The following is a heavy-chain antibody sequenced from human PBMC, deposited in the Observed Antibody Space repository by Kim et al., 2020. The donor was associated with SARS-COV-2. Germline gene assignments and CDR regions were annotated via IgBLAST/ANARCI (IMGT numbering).Heavy chain of an antibody. J-gene: IGHJ4*02. CDR2: IYPGDSDT. D-gene: IGHD2-2*01. CDR3: ATPPQYCSSTSCPANGLVDY. V-gene: IGHV5-51*01. CDR1: GYSFTSYW. Sequence: GESLKISCKGSGYSFTSYWIGWVRQMPGKGLEWMGIIYPGDSDTRYSPSFQGQVTISADKSISTAYLQWSSLKASDTAMYYCATPPQYCSSTSCPANGLVDYWGQGTLVTVSS.